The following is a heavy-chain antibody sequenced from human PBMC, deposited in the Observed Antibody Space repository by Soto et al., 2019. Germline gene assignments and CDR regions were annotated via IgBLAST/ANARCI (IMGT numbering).Heavy chain of an antibody. J-gene: IGHJ4*02. CDR1: GGSISSGDYY. D-gene: IGHD5-12*01. CDR2: IYYSGST. V-gene: IGHV4-30-4*01. CDR3: ARREVATLTGYFDY. Sequence: SETLSLTCTVSGGSISSGDYYWRWTRQPPGKRLELQGYIYYSGSTYYNPAHKRRGTLSVDTSNNHFSLQQSCLTAADTAWYYCARREVATLTGYFDYWGQGTLVTVSS.